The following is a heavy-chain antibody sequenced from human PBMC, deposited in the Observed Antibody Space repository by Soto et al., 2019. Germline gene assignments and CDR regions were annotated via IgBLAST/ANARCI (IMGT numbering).Heavy chain of an antibody. J-gene: IGHJ6*03. CDR1: GYTFTSYG. V-gene: IGHV1-18*01. Sequence: ASVKVSCKASGYTFTSYGISWVRQAPGQGLEWMGWISAYNGNTNYAQKLQGRVTMTTDTSTSTAYMELRSLRSDDTAVYYCARGRGTAKYYYYYYYMDVWGKGTTVTVSS. CDR3: ARGRGTAKYYYYYYYMDV. D-gene: IGHD5-18*01. CDR2: ISAYNGNT.